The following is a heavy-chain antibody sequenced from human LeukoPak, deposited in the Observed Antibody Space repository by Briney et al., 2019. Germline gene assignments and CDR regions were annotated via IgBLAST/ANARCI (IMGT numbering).Heavy chain of an antibody. CDR3: AKGFLMVRGVSSHFDY. D-gene: IGHD3-10*01. CDR1: GFTFSTYA. Sequence: PGGSLRLSCAASGFTFSTYAMHWVRQAPGKGLEWVAVISYDGSNKYYADSVKGRFSISRDNSKNTLYLQMNSLRAEDMAVYYCAKGFLMVRGVSSHFDYWGQGTLVTVSS. J-gene: IGHJ4*02. V-gene: IGHV3-30*18. CDR2: ISYDGSNK.